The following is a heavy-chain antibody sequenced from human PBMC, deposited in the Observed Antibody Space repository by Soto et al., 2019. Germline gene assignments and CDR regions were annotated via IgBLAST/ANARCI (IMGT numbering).Heavy chain of an antibody. CDR1: GFTFSSYG. Sequence: GGSLRLSCAASGFTFSSYGMHWVRQAPGKGLEWVAVISYDGSNKYYADSVKGRFTISRDNSKNTLYLQMNSLRAEDTAVYYCAKDMDGPRGNWFDPWGQGTLVTVSS. CDR3: AKDMDGPRGNWFDP. CDR2: ISYDGSNK. J-gene: IGHJ5*02. D-gene: IGHD3-10*01. V-gene: IGHV3-30*18.